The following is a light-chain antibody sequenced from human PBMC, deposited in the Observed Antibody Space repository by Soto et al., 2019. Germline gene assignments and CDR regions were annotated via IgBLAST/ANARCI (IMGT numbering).Light chain of an antibody. Sequence: ENVLTQSPGTLSLSPGERATLSCRARQSVSNNYLAWYQQKPGQAPQVLIFDASRRAAGIPDRFSGRGSGTDFTLTISRLEPEDFAVYYCQQYGTSSKYTFGQGTKLEIK. CDR1: QSVSNNY. V-gene: IGKV3-20*01. CDR3: QQYGTSSKYT. J-gene: IGKJ2*01. CDR2: DAS.